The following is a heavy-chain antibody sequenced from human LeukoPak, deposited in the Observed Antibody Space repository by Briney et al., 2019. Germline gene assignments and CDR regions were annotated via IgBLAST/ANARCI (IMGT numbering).Heavy chain of an antibody. V-gene: IGHV1-69*04. J-gene: IGHJ6*02. CDR1: GGTFSSYA. CDR2: IIPILGIA. Sequence: ASVKVSCKVSGGTFSSYAISWVRQAPGQGLEWMGRIIPILGIANYAQKFQGRVTITADKSTSTAYMELSSLRSEDTAVYYCARVGGTTPSEVYYYYGMDVWGQGTTVTVSS. D-gene: IGHD1-26*01. CDR3: ARVGGTTPSEVYYYYGMDV.